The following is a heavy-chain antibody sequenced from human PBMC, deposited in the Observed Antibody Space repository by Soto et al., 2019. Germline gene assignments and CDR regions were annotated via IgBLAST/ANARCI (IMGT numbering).Heavy chain of an antibody. CDR1: GFTFSSYA. V-gene: IGHV3-23*01. D-gene: IGHD6-13*01. CDR2: ISGSGGST. CDR3: AKGRDSRPYSGSWHFDY. J-gene: IGHJ4*02. Sequence: EVQLLESGGGLVQPGGSLRLSCAASGFTFSSYAMSWVRQAPGKGLEWVSAISGSGGSTYYADSVKGRFTISRDNSKNTLYLQMNSLRAEDTAVYYCAKGRDSRPYSGSWHFDYWGQGTLVTVSS.